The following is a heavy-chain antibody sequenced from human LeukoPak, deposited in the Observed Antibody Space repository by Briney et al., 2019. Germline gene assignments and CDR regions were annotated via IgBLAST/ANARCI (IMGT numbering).Heavy chain of an antibody. V-gene: IGHV4-30-2*01. CDR2: IYHSGTT. J-gene: IGHJ4*02. D-gene: IGHD6-13*01. Sequence: PSETLSLTCTVSGGSISSGGYYWSWIRQPPGKDLEWIGYIYHSGTTYYNPSLKSRVTMSVDRSKNQFSLKLSSVTAADTAVYYCASRSIAEAGTDYWGQGTLVTVSS. CDR3: ASRSIAEAGTDY. CDR1: GGSISSGGYY.